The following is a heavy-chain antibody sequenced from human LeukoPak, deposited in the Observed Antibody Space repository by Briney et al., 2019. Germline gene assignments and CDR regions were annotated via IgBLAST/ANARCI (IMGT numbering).Heavy chain of an antibody. Sequence: SETLSLTCTVSGGSISSYYWSWIRQPPGKGLDWIGYIYTSGSTNYNPSLKSRVTISVDTSKNQFSLKLSSVTASDTAVYYCARLEYSSSAYYYYYYMDVWGKGTTVTVSS. CDR3: ARLEYSSSAYYYYYYMDV. CDR1: GGSISSYY. D-gene: IGHD6-6*01. J-gene: IGHJ6*03. V-gene: IGHV4-4*09. CDR2: IYTSGST.